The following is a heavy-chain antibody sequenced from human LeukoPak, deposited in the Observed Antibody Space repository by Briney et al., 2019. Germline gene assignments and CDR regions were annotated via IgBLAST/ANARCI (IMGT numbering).Heavy chain of an antibody. CDR2: ISPIFGTA. CDR1: GCTLSSYA. Sequence: AVKVSCKASGCTLSSYAISWVRQAPGPGLEWMGEISPIFGTANYSQKLQGRLTITADESPSPAHMELSRLSSEYTAVYYCAREGGMGSSSWYSYVEYWGQGTLVTVSS. V-gene: IGHV1-69*13. D-gene: IGHD6-13*01. CDR3: AREGGMGSSSWYSYVEY. J-gene: IGHJ4*02.